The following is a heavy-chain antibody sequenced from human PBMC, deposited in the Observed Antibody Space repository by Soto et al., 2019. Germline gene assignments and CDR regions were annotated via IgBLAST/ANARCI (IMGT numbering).Heavy chain of an antibody. J-gene: IGHJ5*02. CDR3: ARVIERVVVVVAATPSGGWFDP. CDR1: GFTFSSYW. Sequence: GGSLRLSCAASGFTFSSYWMSWVRQAPGKGLEWVANIKQDGSEKYYVDSVKGRFTISRDNAKNSLYLQMNSLGAEDTAVYYCARVIERVVVVVAATPSGGWFDPWGQGTLVTVSS. D-gene: IGHD2-15*01. CDR2: IKQDGSEK. V-gene: IGHV3-7*01.